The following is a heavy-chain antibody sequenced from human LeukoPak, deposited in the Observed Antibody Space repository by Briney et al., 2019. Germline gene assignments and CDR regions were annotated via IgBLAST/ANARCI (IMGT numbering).Heavy chain of an antibody. Sequence: GGSLILSCAASGFTFSSYAMNWVRQAPGKGLEWISSISPTGTYIFYADSLKGRSTISRDGAKNSLYLQMSSLRAEDTAVYYCARSPIVGDPNWFDPWGQGTLVTVSS. CDR2: ISPTGTYI. D-gene: IGHD1-26*01. CDR3: ARSPIVGDPNWFDP. V-gene: IGHV3-21*01. J-gene: IGHJ5*02. CDR1: GFTFSSYA.